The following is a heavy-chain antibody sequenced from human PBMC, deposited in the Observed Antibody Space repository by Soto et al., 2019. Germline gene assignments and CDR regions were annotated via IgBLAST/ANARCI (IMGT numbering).Heavy chain of an antibody. Sequence: ASVKVSCKTSEYTFTNYYIHWLRQAPGQGLEWMGFSNPSGGGTTYPQKFQGRVAMTSDTSTSTVYMELSSLRSEDTAVYYCAVVVGGTGFDYWGQGTLVTVSS. V-gene: IGHV1-46*01. J-gene: IGHJ4*02. CDR3: AVVVGGTGFDY. CDR2: SNPSGGGT. D-gene: IGHD1-26*01. CDR1: EYTFTNYY.